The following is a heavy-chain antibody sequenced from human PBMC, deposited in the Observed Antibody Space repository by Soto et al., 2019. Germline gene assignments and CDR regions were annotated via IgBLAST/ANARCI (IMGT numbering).Heavy chain of an antibody. D-gene: IGHD1-26*01. CDR3: AKDPLIYSGSYYYYGMDV. V-gene: IGHV3-23*01. CDR2: ISGSGGST. J-gene: IGHJ6*02. CDR1: GFTFSSYA. Sequence: GGSLRLSCAASGFTFSSYAMSWVRQAPGKGLEWVSAISGSGGSTYYADSVKGRFTISRDNSKNTLYLQMNSLRAEDTAVYYCAKDPLIYSGSYYYYGMDVWGQGTTVTVSS.